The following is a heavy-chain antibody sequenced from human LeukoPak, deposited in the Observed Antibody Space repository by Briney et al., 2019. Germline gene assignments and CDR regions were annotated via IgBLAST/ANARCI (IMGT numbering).Heavy chain of an antibody. V-gene: IGHV4-34*01. D-gene: IGHD5-18*01. J-gene: IGHJ4*02. CDR2: INHSGST. Sequence: SETLSLTCAVYGGSFSGYYWSWIRQPPGKGLEWIGEINHSGSTNYNPSLKSRVTMSLDTSKSQFSLKLSSVTAADTAVYYCAREQRDTAMSRGLDYWGQGTLVTVSS. CDR1: GGSFSGYY. CDR3: AREQRDTAMSRGLDY.